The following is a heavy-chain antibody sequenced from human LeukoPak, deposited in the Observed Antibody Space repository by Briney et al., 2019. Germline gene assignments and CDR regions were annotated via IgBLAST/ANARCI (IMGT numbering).Heavy chain of an antibody. CDR1: GFTVSSNS. CDR2: IYSGGNT. J-gene: IGHJ4*02. D-gene: IGHD3-9*01. CDR3: AKVGQNYHILTYYFDY. V-gene: IGHV3-53*01. Sequence: PGGSLRLSCTVSGFTVSSNSMSWVRQAPGKGLEWVSFIYSGGNTHYSDSVKGRFTISRDNSKNTLYLQMNSLRVEDTAVYYCAKVGQNYHILTYYFDYWGQGTLVTVSS.